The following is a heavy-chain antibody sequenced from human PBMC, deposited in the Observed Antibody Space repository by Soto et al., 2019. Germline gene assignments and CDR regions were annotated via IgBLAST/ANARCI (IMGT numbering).Heavy chain of an antibody. CDR2: ISYDGSNK. V-gene: IGHV3-30-3*01. J-gene: IGHJ6*02. CDR1: GFTFSSYA. Sequence: PGGSLRLSCAASGFTFSSYAMHWVRQAPGKGLEWVAVISYDGSNKYYADSVKGRFTISRDNSKNTLYLQMNSLRAEDTAVYYCAREFTEAVYYYGMDVWGQGTTVTVSS. CDR3: AREFTEAVYYYGMDV.